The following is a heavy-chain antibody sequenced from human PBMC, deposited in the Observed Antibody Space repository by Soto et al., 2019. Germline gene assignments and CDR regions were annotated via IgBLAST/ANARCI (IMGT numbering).Heavy chain of an antibody. Sequence: PVESLNISCEDSGYSFTSYWIMLARQMPGKGLEWVGRIDPSDSYTNYSPSFQGNVTISADKSIRTAYLQWSSLKASDTAMYYCARLIMSGFQHWGQGTLVSVSS. J-gene: IGHJ1*01. CDR3: ARLIMSGFQH. CDR1: GYSFTSYW. D-gene: IGHD2-8*01. V-gene: IGHV5-10-1*01. CDR2: IDPSDSYT.